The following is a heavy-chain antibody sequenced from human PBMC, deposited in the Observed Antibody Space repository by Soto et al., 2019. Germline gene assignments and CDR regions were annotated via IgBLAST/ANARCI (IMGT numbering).Heavy chain of an antibody. J-gene: IGHJ6*02. V-gene: IGHV3-74*01. CDR1: GLTFSTYW. CDR2: LNSGATTA. CDR3: ERGVPGYYAVDV. Sequence: EVQLVESGGGLVQPGGSLRLSCTASGLTFSTYWMHWVRQAPGKGLAWISRLNSGATTANYADSVRGRCTISRDNAKNTVYLQLNSLRDEDTAVYYCERGVPGYYAVDVWGQGTTVTVSS.